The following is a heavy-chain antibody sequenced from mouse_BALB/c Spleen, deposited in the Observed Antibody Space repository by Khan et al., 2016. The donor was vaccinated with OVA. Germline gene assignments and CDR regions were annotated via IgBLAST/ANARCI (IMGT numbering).Heavy chain of an antibody. CDR1: GYSFTSYY. J-gene: IGHJ4*01. Sequence: VQLKQSGPELMKPGASVKISCKASGYSFTSYYIHWVKQSHGKSLEWIGYIDPFNGGTSYNQKFKGKATLALDKSSSTAYMHLSSLTSEASAVSYCARAGLELRAYAMDNWGQGTTVTVSS. CDR3: ARAGLELRAYAMDN. D-gene: IGHD2-4*01. CDR2: IDPFNGGT. V-gene: IGHV1S135*01.